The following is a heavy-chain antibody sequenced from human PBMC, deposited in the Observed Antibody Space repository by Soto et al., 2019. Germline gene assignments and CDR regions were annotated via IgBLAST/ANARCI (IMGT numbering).Heavy chain of an antibody. V-gene: IGHV5-51*01. D-gene: IGHD2-21*02. CDR2: IYPGDSDT. J-gene: IGHJ4*02. CDR1: GYSFTSYW. Sequence: GESLKISCKGSGYSFTSYWIGWVRQMPGKGLEWMGIIYPGDSDTRYSPSFQRQVTISADKSITTAYLQWSRLKASDTAIYYCARSLGGNSPYYFDYWGQGTLVTVSS. CDR3: ARSLGGNSPYYFDY.